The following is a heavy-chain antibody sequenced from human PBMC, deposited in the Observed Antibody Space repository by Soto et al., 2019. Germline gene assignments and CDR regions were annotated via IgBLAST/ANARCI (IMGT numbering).Heavy chain of an antibody. J-gene: IGHJ4*02. CDR1: GFTFTAYG. CDR3: ANGVVRPPNN. V-gene: IGHV3-23*01. CDR2: IVADGSTT. Sequence: EVQLLESGGGLVQPGGSLRLSCAASGFTFTAYGMSWARQAPGKGLEWVSGIVADGSTTHYADSVKGRFTISRDDSKNTLYLQMNSLRAEDTAVYYCANGVVRPPNNWGQGTLVTVSS. D-gene: IGHD3-3*01.